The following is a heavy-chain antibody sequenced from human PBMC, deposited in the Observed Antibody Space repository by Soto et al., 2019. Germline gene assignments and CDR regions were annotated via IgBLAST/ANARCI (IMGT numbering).Heavy chain of an antibody. CDR1: GFTFSSYG. D-gene: IGHD1-26*01. V-gene: IGHV3-33*01. Sequence: QVQLVESGGGVVQPGRSLRLSCAASGFTFSSYGMHWVRQAPGKGLEWVAVIWYDGSNKYYADSVKGRFTISRDNSKNTLYLQMNSLRAEDTAVYYCARDPSYSGSYFRTYYFDYWGQGTLVTVSS. J-gene: IGHJ4*02. CDR3: ARDPSYSGSYFRTYYFDY. CDR2: IWYDGSNK.